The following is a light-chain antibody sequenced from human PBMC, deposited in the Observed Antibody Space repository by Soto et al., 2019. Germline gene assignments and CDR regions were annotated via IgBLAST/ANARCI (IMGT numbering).Light chain of an antibody. Sequence: QAVVTQEPSLTVSPGGTVTLTCGSSTGAVTSGHYPYWFQQKPGQAPRTLIYDTSNKHSWTPARFSGSLLGGKAALTLSGAQPEDEDEYYCLLSYSGARSYVVFGGGTKLTVL. CDR3: LLSYSGARSYVV. V-gene: IGLV7-46*01. J-gene: IGLJ2*01. CDR2: DTS. CDR1: TGAVTSGHY.